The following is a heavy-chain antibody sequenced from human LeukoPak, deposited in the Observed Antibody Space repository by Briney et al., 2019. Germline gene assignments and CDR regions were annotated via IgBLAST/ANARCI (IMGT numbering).Heavy chain of an antibody. CDR3: ASRYCSSTSCYSGPYYY. CDR2: IIPILGIA. D-gene: IGHD2-2*02. Sequence: ASVKVSCKASGGTFSSYAISWVRQAPGQGLEWMGRIIPILGIANYAQKFQGRVTITADKSTSTAYMELSSLRSEDTAVYYCASRYCSSTSCYSGPYYYWGQGTLVTASS. J-gene: IGHJ4*02. V-gene: IGHV1-69*04. CDR1: GGTFSSYA.